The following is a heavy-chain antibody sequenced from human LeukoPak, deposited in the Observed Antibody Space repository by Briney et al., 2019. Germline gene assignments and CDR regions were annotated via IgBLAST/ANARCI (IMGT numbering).Heavy chain of an antibody. CDR1: GFTVSANY. CDR3: ASSSGSSHTFDY. J-gene: IGHJ4*02. D-gene: IGHD1-26*01. Sequence: GGSLRLSCAASGFTVSANYMSWVRQAPGRGLEWVSVFYSGARTYYADSVKGRFTISRDTSKNTLNLQMNSLRAEDTAVYYCASSSGSSHTFDYWGQGILVTVSS. V-gene: IGHV3-53*01. CDR2: FYSGART.